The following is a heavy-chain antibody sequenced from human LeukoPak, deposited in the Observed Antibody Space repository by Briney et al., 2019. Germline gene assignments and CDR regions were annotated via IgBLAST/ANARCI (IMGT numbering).Heavy chain of an antibody. Sequence: GGSLRLSCAASGFTFSSYSMNWVRQAPGKGLEWVSSISSSSSYIYYADSVKGRFTISRDNSKNTLYLQMNSLRAEDTAVYYCARERDGYYYYAFDIWGQGAMVTVSS. CDR3: ARERDGYYYYAFDI. D-gene: IGHD5-24*01. CDR1: GFTFSSYS. CDR2: ISSSSSYI. J-gene: IGHJ3*02. V-gene: IGHV3-21*01.